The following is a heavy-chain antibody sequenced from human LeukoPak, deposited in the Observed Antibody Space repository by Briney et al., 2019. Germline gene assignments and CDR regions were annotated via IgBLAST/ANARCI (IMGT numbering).Heavy chain of an antibody. Sequence: PGGSLRLSCAASGFTFSSYEMNWVRQAPGKGLEWVSYISSSGSTIYYADSVKGRFTISRDNAKNSLYLQMNSLRAEDTAVYYCARDRRFDSSGYYGNWSDPWGQGTLVTVSS. CDR2: ISSSGSTI. CDR3: ARDRRFDSSGYYGNWSDP. V-gene: IGHV3-48*03. D-gene: IGHD3-22*01. CDR1: GFTFSSYE. J-gene: IGHJ5*02.